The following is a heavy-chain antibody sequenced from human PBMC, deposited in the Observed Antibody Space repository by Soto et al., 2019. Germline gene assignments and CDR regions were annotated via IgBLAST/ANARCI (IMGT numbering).Heavy chain of an antibody. CDR2: IYYSGST. CDR1: GGSISSGDYY. J-gene: IGHJ4*02. D-gene: IGHD3-22*01. Sequence: SETLSLTCTVSGGSISSGDYYWSWIRQPPGKGLEWIGYIYYSGSTYYNPSLKSRVTISVDTSKNQFSLKLSSVTAADTAVYYCARDSYDSSGYTFWGQGTLVTVSS. V-gene: IGHV4-30-4*01. CDR3: ARDSYDSSGYTF.